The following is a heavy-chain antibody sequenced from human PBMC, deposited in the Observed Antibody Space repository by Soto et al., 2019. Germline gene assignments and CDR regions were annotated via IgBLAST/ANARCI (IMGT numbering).Heavy chain of an antibody. Sequence: EVQLLESGGGLVQPGGSLRLSCAASGFTFSTYAMTWVRQAPGKGLEWVSALSGNSGTTYSADSVKGRFTISRDTSRNTLYLKMSSLRAEDTALYYCAKGSKFTIFSPNDYWGQGTLVTVSS. D-gene: IGHD3-3*01. J-gene: IGHJ4*02. CDR3: AKGSKFTIFSPNDY. CDR2: LSGNSGTT. V-gene: IGHV3-23*01. CDR1: GFTFSTYA.